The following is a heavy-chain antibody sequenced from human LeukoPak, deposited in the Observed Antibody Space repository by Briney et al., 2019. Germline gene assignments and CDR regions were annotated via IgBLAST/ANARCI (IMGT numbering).Heavy chain of an antibody. CDR2: ISGSGGST. CDR1: GFSFSSYA. CDR3: AKDLSGYYHSEAFDI. J-gene: IGHJ3*02. D-gene: IGHD3-22*01. V-gene: IGHV3-23*01. Sequence: GGSLRLSCAASGFSFSSYAISWVRQAPGKGLEWVSAISGSGGSTYYADSVKGRFTISRDNSKNTLYLQMNSLRAEDTAVYYCAKDLSGYYHSEAFDIWGQGTMVTVSS.